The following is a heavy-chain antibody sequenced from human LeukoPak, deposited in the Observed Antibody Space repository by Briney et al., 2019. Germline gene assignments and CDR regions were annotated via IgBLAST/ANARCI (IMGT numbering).Heavy chain of an antibody. J-gene: IGHJ4*02. CDR3: AREAPSGSYLFDY. D-gene: IGHD1-26*01. Sequence: RTGGSLRLSCAASGLTFSSYSMNWVRQAPGKGLEWVSYISSSSSTIYYADSVKGRFTISRDNAKNSLYLQMNSLRAEDTAVYYCAREAPSGSYLFDYWGQGTLVTVSS. V-gene: IGHV3-48*01. CDR2: ISSSSSTI. CDR1: GLTFSSYS.